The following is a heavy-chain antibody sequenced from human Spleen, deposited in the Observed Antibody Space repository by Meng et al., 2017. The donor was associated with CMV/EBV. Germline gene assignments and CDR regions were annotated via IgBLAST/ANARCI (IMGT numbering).Heavy chain of an antibody. V-gene: IGHV2-26*01. J-gene: IGHJ4*02. Sequence: SGPTLVKPTETLTLTCTVSGFSLSNARMGVSWIRQPPGKALAWLAHIFSNDEKSYSTSLKSRLTISKDTSKSQVVLTMTNMDPVDTATYYCARRYRYSGSYPYDYWGQGTLVTVSS. CDR1: GFSLSNARMG. D-gene: IGHD1-26*01. CDR2: IFSNDEK. CDR3: ARRYRYSGSYPYDY.